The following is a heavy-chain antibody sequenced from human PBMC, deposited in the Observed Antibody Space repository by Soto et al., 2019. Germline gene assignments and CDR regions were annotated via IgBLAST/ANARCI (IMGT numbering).Heavy chain of an antibody. CDR2: IYYSGST. D-gene: IGHD3-22*01. J-gene: IGHJ4*02. CDR1: GGSISSYY. Sequence: SETLSLTCTVSGGSISSYYWSWIRQPPGKGLEWIGYIYYSGSTNYNPSLKSRVTISVDTSKNQFSLKLSSVTAADTAVYYCARGVAAYYYDSSGYYYGPPHFDYWGQGTLVTVSS. V-gene: IGHV4-59*01. CDR3: ARGVAAYYYDSSGYYYGPPHFDY.